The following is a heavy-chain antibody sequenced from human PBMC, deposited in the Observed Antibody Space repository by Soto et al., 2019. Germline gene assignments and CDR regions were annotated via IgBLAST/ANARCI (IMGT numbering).Heavy chain of an antibody. V-gene: IGHV3-23*01. CDR3: AKRGSIAASRGHTDYGMDV. Sequence: EVQLLESGGGLVQPGGSLRLSCAASGFTFSSYAMSWVRQAPGKGLEWVSAISGSGGSTYYADSVKGRFTISRDNSKNAMYLEVNSLRAEDTAVYYCAKRGSIAASRGHTDYGMDVWGQGTTVTVSS. CDR2: ISGSGGST. D-gene: IGHD6-6*01. J-gene: IGHJ6*02. CDR1: GFTFSSYA.